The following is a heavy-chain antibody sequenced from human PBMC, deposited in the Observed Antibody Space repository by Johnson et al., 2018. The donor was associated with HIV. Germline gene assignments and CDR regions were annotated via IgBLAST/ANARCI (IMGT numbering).Heavy chain of an antibody. CDR2: INWNGGST. D-gene: IGHD3-10*01. Sequence: VQLVESGGGLVQPGGSLRLSCAASGFTFDDYGMSWVRQAPGKGLEWISGINWNGGSTGHADSVKGRFTIYRDNAKKSLFLQMSSLRAEDTALYYCARDFVAFGECTAFDVWSQGTMVTVSS. CDR3: ARDFVAFGECTAFDV. V-gene: IGHV3-20*04. CDR1: GFTFDDYG. J-gene: IGHJ3*01.